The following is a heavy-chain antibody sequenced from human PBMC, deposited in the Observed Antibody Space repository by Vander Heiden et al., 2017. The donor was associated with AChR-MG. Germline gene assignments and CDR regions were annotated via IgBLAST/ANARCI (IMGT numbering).Heavy chain of an antibody. V-gene: IGHV4-34*01. CDR1: GGSFSGYY. D-gene: IGHD5-18*01. Sequence: QVQLQQWGAGLLKPSETLSLTCAVSGGSFSGYYWSWIRQPPGKGLEWIGEINHSGSTNYNPSLKSRVTISVDTSKNQFSLKLSSVTAADTAVYYCARRRGYSYGLWGYWGQGTLVTVSS. CDR2: INHSGST. CDR3: ARRRGYSYGLWGY. J-gene: IGHJ4*02.